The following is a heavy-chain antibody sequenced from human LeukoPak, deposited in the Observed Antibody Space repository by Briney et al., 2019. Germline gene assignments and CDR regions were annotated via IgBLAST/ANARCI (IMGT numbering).Heavy chain of an antibody. CDR3: ARGVCSSTSCYFQH. CDR1: GGSFSGYY. Sequence: SETLSLTCAVYGGSFSGYYWSWIRQPPGKGLEWIGEINHSGSTNYNPSLKSRVTISVDTSKNQFSLKLSSVTAADTAVYYCARGVCSSTSCYFQHWGQGTLVTVSS. D-gene: IGHD2-2*01. CDR2: INHSGST. J-gene: IGHJ1*01. V-gene: IGHV4-34*01.